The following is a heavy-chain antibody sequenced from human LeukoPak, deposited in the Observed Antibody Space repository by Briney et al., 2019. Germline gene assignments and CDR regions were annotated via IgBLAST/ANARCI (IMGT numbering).Heavy chain of an antibody. CDR1: GGSIRSGRHL. CDR3: ARDLGGYPFFMDV. J-gene: IGHJ6*03. Sequence: NASETLSLTCSVSGGSIRSGRHLWAWVRQPPGKGLEFIGSLDESGRPYYNAPLKSRVTISEDSSGKQFSLNLSSVTAADTAVYFCARDLGGYPFFMDVWGRGTTVIVSS. V-gene: IGHV4-39*07. D-gene: IGHD2-15*01. CDR2: LDESGRP.